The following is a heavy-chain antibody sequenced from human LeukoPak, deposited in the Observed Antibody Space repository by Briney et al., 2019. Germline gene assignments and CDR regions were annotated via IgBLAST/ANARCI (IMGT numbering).Heavy chain of an antibody. CDR3: ASRDCSGGSCYSEDY. CDR1: GGSISSSSYS. D-gene: IGHD2-15*01. Sequence: SETLSLTCTVSGGSISSSSYSWGWIRQPPGKGLEWIGSIYYSGSTYYNPSLKSRVTISVDTSKNQFSLKLSSVTAADTAVYYCASRDCSGGSCYSEDYWGQGTLVTVSS. V-gene: IGHV4-39*07. J-gene: IGHJ4*02. CDR2: IYYSGST.